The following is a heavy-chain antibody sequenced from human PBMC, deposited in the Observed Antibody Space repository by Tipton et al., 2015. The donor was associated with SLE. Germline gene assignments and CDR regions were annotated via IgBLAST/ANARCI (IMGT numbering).Heavy chain of an antibody. D-gene: IGHD2-2*01. CDR3: AREDCSSATCYYDY. Sequence: TLFLTCTVSGGSISSGDFYWTWIRQHTGKGLEWIGYIYDSGITYYNPSLKSRVTISADTSNNQFSLRLSSATAADTAVYYCAREDCSSATCYYDYWGQGTLVTVSS. CDR2: IYDSGIT. J-gene: IGHJ4*02. CDR1: GGSISSGDFY. V-gene: IGHV4-31*03.